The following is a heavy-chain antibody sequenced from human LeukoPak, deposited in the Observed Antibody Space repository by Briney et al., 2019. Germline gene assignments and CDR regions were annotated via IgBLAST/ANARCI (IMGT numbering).Heavy chain of an antibody. Sequence: SETLSLTCAVYGGASSGYYWSWIRQPPGKGLEWIGEINHSGSTNYNPSLKSRVTISVDTSKNQFSLKLSSVTAADTAVYYCARSFYYECNIYYWGQGALVTVSS. CDR2: INHSGST. D-gene: IGHD3-22*01. CDR3: ARSFYYECNIYY. J-gene: IGHJ4*02. V-gene: IGHV4-34*01. CDR1: GGASSGYY.